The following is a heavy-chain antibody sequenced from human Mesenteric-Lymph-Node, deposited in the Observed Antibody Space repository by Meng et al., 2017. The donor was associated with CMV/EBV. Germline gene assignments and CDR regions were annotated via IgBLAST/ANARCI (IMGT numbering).Heavy chain of an antibody. CDR2: IYYSGTT. J-gene: IGHJ3*01. CDR3: ARVWTAGYHGPTLTAADHAFDV. V-gene: IGHV4-59*01. CDR1: GGSISSYY. Sequence: SETLSLTCTVSGGSISSYYWSSIRQPPGKGLEWIGYIYYSGTTNYNPSLKSRVTILVDTSTNQFSLKLSSVTAADTAVYYCARVWTAGYHGPTLTAADHAFDVWGQGTTVTVSS. D-gene: IGHD4-17*01.